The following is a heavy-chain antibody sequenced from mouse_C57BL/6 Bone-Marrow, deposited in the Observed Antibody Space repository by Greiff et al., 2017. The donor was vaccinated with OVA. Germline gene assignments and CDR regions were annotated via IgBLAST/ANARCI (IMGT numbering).Heavy chain of an antibody. CDR2: IHPNSGST. D-gene: IGHD1-1*01. CDR3: ARGYYGSSYWYFDV. Sequence: VQLQQPGAELVKPGASVKLSCKASGYTFTSYWMHWVKQRPGQGLEWIGMIHPNSGSTNYNEKFKSKATLTVDKSSSTAYMQLRSLTSEDSAVYYCARGYYGSSYWYFDVWGTGTTVTVSS. J-gene: IGHJ1*03. V-gene: IGHV1-64*01. CDR1: GYTFTSYW.